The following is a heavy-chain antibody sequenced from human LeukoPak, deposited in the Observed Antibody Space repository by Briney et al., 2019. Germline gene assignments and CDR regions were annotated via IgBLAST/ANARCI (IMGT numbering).Heavy chain of an antibody. Sequence: PSETLSLTCAVSGGSISSSSYYWGWLRQPPGKGLEWIGSIYYSGSTYYNPSLKSRVTISVDTSKNRFSLKLSSVTAADTAVYYCARGAGYYDSSGYYYLDYWGQGTLVTVSS. CDR2: IYYSGST. D-gene: IGHD3-22*01. CDR1: GGSISSSSYY. V-gene: IGHV4-39*01. CDR3: ARGAGYYDSSGYYYLDY. J-gene: IGHJ4*02.